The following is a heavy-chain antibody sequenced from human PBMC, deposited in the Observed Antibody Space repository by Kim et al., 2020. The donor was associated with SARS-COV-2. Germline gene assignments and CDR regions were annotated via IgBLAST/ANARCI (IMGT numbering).Heavy chain of an antibody. CDR2: IYYSGST. D-gene: IGHD2-15*01. J-gene: IGHJ5*02. CDR1: GGSISSGGYY. CDR3: ARGLITCSGGSCHKRNRWFDP. V-gene: IGHV4-31*03. Sequence: LSLTCTVSGGSISSGGYYWSWIRQHPGKGLEWIGYIYYSGSTYYNPSLKSRVTISVDTSKNQFSLKLSSVTAADTAVYYCARGLITCSGGSCHKRNRWFDPWGQGTLVTVSS.